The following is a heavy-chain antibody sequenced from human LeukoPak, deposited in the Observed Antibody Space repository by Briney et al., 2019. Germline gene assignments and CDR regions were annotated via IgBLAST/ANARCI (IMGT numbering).Heavy chain of an antibody. CDR1: GFTFSSYG. Sequence: GESLRLSCAASGFTFSSYGMHWVRQAPGKGLEWVAVIWYDGSNKYYADSVKGRFTISRDNSKNTLYLQMNSLRAEDTAVYYCARDLAAAGNFYYYYYGMDVWGQGTTVTVSS. CDR3: ARDLAAAGNFYYYYYGMDV. CDR2: IWYDGSNK. V-gene: IGHV3-33*08. J-gene: IGHJ6*02. D-gene: IGHD6-13*01.